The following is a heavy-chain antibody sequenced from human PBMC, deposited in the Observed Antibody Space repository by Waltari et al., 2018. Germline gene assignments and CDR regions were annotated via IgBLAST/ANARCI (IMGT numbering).Heavy chain of an antibody. D-gene: IGHD6-6*01. CDR2: IYTSTNGFI. Sequence: EVRLVESGGGLVKPGGSLRLSCAASGFSFKPYIMNWVRQAPGKGLEWLSSIYTSTNGFIYYAESVRGRFSVSRDNAMNSLYLEMNSLRAEDTAVYYCARSYDTSSPFDYWGQGTLVTVS. CDR1: GFSFKPYI. V-gene: IGHV3-21*01. J-gene: IGHJ4*02. CDR3: ARSYDTSSPFDY.